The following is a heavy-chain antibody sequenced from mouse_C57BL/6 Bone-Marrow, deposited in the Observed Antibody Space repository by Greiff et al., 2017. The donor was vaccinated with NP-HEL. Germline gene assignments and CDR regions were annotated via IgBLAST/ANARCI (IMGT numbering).Heavy chain of an antibody. CDR2: IYTGDGDT. CDR1: GYEFSNYG. CDR3: AGVAY. Sequence: QVQLQQSGAELVKPGASVKISCKASGYEFSNYGMNWVKQRPGKGLEWIGQIYTGDGDTNYNGKFKDKATLTADKTTSTDYMQLSRLTGEISAVYYCAGVAYWGQGTLVTVSA. V-gene: IGHV1-80*01. J-gene: IGHJ3*01.